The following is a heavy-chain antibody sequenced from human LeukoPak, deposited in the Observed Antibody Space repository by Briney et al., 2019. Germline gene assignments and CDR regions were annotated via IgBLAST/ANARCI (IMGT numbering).Heavy chain of an antibody. Sequence: PSETLSLTCTVSGGSISSHYWSWIRQPPGKGLEWIGYIYYSGSTNYNPSLKSRVTISVDTSKNQFSLKLSSVTAADTAVYYCARSIWSYYGMDVWGQGTTVTVS. D-gene: IGHD3-9*01. CDR3: ARSIWSYYGMDV. V-gene: IGHV4-59*08. J-gene: IGHJ6*02. CDR1: GGSISSHY. CDR2: IYYSGST.